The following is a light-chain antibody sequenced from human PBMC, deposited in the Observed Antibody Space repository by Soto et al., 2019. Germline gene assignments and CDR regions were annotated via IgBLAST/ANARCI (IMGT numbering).Light chain of an antibody. CDR3: QQYGSSPIT. J-gene: IGKJ5*01. Sequence: EIVLTQSPGTLSLSPGERATLSCRASQSVNTNYLAWYQQKSGQATRLLIYGASSRATGIPARFSGSGSGTDFTLTISRLEPEDFAAYFCQQYGSSPITFGQGTRLEIK. CDR1: QSVNTNY. V-gene: IGKV3-20*01. CDR2: GAS.